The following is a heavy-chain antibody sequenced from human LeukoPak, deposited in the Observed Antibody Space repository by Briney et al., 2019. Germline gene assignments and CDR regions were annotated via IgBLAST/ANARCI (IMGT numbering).Heavy chain of an antibody. Sequence: GGSLRLSCAASGFTFDDCAMHWVRQAPGKGLEWVSLISWDGGTTYYADSVKGRFTISRDNAKNSLYLQMNSLRAEDTALYYCARGRYSGSYLLDYWGQGTLVTVSS. D-gene: IGHD1-26*01. J-gene: IGHJ4*02. CDR3: ARGRYSGSYLLDY. CDR2: ISWDGGTT. CDR1: GFTFDDCA. V-gene: IGHV3-43D*03.